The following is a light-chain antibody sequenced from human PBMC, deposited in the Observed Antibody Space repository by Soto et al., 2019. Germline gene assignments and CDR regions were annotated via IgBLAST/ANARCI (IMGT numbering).Light chain of an antibody. CDR3: SSYTTSSTVI. CDR1: SSDVGSFNY. J-gene: IGLJ2*01. Sequence: QSALTQPASVSGSPGQSITISCTGTSSDVGSFNYVSWYQQHPGKAPKLMIYDVRNRPSGVSNRFSGSKSGNTASLTVSGLQADDEADYYCSSYTTSSTVIFGGGTKVTVL. CDR2: DVR. V-gene: IGLV2-14*01.